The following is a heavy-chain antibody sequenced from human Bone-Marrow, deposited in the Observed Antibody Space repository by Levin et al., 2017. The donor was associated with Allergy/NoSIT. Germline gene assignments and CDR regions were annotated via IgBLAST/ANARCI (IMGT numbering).Heavy chain of an antibody. Sequence: PGGSLRLSCAASGFTVSSNHMNWVRQAPGKGLEWVSVINTDGSTYDADSVKGRFTISRDNSKNTLYLQMNTLRADDTAVYYCAREGQWLRYTSLGMDIWDQGTTVTVSS. J-gene: IGHJ6*02. CDR3: AREGQWLRYTSLGMDI. D-gene: IGHD5-12*01. V-gene: IGHV3-53*01. CDR1: GFTVSSNH. CDR2: INTDGST.